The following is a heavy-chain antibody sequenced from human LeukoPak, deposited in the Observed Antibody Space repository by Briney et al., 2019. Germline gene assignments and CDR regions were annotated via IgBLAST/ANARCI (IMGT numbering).Heavy chain of an antibody. J-gene: IGHJ4*02. V-gene: IGHV1-18*01. CDR3: ARGTLDDYVWGSYLYYFDY. CDR2: ISAYNGNT. Sequence: ASVKVSCKASGYTFTSYGISWERQAPGQGLEWMGWISAYNGNTNYAQKLQGRVTMTTDTSTSTAYMELRSLRSDDTAVYYCARGTLDDYVWGSYLYYFDYWGQGTLVTVSS. CDR1: GYTFTSYG. D-gene: IGHD3-16*01.